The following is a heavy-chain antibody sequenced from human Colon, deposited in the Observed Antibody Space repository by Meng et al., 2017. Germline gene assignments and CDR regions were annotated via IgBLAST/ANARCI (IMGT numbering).Heavy chain of an antibody. Sequence: QVQLVQSGSELKKPGASVKVTCKTSGYLFSYYAMNWVRQAPGRGLEWMGWSNTKTGNPTYAQAFTGRFVFSLDTSVSTAYLQINDLKADDTAVYYCAREASDSWIDYWGQGTLVTVSS. D-gene: IGHD6-13*01. V-gene: IGHV7-4-1*02. J-gene: IGHJ4*02. CDR1: GYLFSYYA. CDR2: SNTKTGNP. CDR3: AREASDSWIDY.